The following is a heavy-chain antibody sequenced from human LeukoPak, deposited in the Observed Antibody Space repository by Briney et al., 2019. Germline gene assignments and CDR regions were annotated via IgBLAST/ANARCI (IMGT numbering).Heavy chain of an antibody. CDR3: ARGGYCSGGNCYTENDY. CDR2: INRSDGSI. D-gene: IGHD2-15*01. CDR1: GYTFTSYY. Sequence: ASVTVSCKASGYTFTSYYIHWVRQAPGQGLEWMGIINRSDGSISYAQKFQGRVTMTRDTSTNTGYMELSSLRSEDTAMYYCARGGYCSGGNCYTENDYWGQGTLVTVSS. J-gene: IGHJ4*02. V-gene: IGHV1-46*01.